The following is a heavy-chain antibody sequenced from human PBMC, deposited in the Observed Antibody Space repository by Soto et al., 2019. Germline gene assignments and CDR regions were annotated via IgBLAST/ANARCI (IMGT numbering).Heavy chain of an antibody. CDR1: GFTFSSYG. D-gene: IGHD3-10*01. V-gene: IGHV3-30*18. CDR3: AKGAPDYYGSGSDAFDI. CDR2: ISYDGSNK. J-gene: IGHJ3*02. Sequence: QVQLVESGGGVVQPGRSLRLSCAASGFTFSSYGMHWVRQAPGKGLEWVAVISYDGSNKYYADSVKGRFTISRDNSKNTLYMLKNSLSAEEPAVYYFAKGAPDYYGSGSDAFDIWGQGTMVTVSS.